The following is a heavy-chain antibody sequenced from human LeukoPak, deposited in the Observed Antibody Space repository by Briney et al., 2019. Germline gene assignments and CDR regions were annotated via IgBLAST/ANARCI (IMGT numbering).Heavy chain of an antibody. D-gene: IGHD3-9*01. CDR1: GYTFTGYY. CDR2: INPNSGGT. Sequence: ASVKVSCKASGYTFTGYYMHWVRQAPGQGLEWMGWINPNSGGTNYAQKFQGRVTMTRDTSISTAYMELSRLRSDDTAVYYCASSGGRYDIRHPIDYWGQGTLVTVSS. V-gene: IGHV1-2*02. CDR3: ASSGGRYDIRHPIDY. J-gene: IGHJ4*02.